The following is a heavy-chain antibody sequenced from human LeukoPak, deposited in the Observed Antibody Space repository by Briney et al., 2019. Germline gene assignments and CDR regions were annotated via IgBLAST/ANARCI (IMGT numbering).Heavy chain of an antibody. CDR2: LFTGGGRT. CDR1: GFTFNNYL. V-gene: IGHV3-23*01. J-gene: IGHJ4*02. Sequence: GGSLRLSCAASGFTFNNYLMSWVRQAPGKGLEWVSVLFTGGGRTLYADSVKGRFTISGDTSRTTLHLQMNGLRAEDTAVYYCAKECDYSPGHKFDLWGQGTLVTVSS. CDR3: AKECDYSPGHKFDL. D-gene: IGHD3-10*01.